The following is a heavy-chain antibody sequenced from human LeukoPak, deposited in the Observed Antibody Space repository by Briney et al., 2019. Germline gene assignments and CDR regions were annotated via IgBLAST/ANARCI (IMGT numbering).Heavy chain of an antibody. CDR3: ARAGHDILTGYYYYYYMDV. CDR1: GFTFSRYS. J-gene: IGHJ6*03. V-gene: IGHV3-21*01. D-gene: IGHD3-9*01. CDR2: TSSSSSYI. Sequence: GGSPRLSCAASGFTFSRYSMNWVRQAPGKGLEWVSSTSSSSSYIYYADSVKGRFTISRDNAKNSLYLQMNSLRAEDTAVYYCARAGHDILTGYYYYYYMDVWGKGTTVTISS.